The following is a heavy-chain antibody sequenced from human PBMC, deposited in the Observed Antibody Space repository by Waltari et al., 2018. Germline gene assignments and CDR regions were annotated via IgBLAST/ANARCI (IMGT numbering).Heavy chain of an antibody. CDR2: ISSSGSTI. D-gene: IGHD4-17*01. Sequence: QVQLVESGGGLVKPGGSLRLSCAASGFTFSDYYMSWIRQAPGKGLELVSYISSSGSTIYYADSVKGRFTISRDNAKNSLYLQMNSLRAEDTAVYYCASTVTTVSWALNWYFDLWGRGTLVTVSS. CDR3: ASTVTTVSWALNWYFDL. CDR1: GFTFSDYY. V-gene: IGHV3-11*01. J-gene: IGHJ2*01.